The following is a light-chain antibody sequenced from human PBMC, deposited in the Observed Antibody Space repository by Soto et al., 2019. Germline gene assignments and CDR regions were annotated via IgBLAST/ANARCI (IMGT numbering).Light chain of an antibody. V-gene: IGKV3-15*01. CDR2: GAS. CDR3: QQSYSTPYT. CDR1: QSVSSN. J-gene: IGKJ2*01. Sequence: EIVMTQSPATLSVSPGERATLSCRASQSVSSNLAWYQQKPGQAPRLLIYGASTRATGIPARFSGSGSGTEFTLTISSLQSEDFATYYCQQSYSTPYTFGQGTK.